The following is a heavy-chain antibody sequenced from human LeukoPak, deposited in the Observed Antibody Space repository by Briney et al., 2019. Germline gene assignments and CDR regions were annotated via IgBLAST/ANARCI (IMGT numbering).Heavy chain of an antibody. J-gene: IGHJ4*02. Sequence: PGGSLRLSCAASGFTFSSYAMSWVRQAPGKGLEWVSAISGSGGSTYYADSVKGRFTISRDNSKNTLYLQMNSLRAEDTAVYYCAKHLMITFGGVIVLFDYWGQGTLVTVSS. D-gene: IGHD3-16*02. CDR3: AKHLMITFGGVIVLFDY. CDR2: ISGSGGST. CDR1: GFTFSSYA. V-gene: IGHV3-23*01.